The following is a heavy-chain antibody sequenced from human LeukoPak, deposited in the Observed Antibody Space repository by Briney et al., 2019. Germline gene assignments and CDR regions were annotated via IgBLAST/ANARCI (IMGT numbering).Heavy chain of an antibody. J-gene: IGHJ4*02. CDR3: ARANYYYDSSGYCY. V-gene: IGHV3-7*05. CDR2: IKQDGSEK. Sequence: PVGSLRLSCAASRFTVSNYWMSWVRQAPVKGLEWVANIKQDGSEKYYVDSVKGRFTISRDNAKNSLYLQMNSLRAEDTAVYYCARANYYYDSSGYCYWGQGTLVTVSS. CDR1: RFTVSNYW. D-gene: IGHD3-22*01.